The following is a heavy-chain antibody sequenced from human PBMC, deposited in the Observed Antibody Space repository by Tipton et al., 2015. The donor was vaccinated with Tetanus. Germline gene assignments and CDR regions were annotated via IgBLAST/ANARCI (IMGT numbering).Heavy chain of an antibody. Sequence: QSGPEVKKPGASVKVSCKVSGYTLTELSMHWVRQAPGKGLEWMGGFDPEDGETIYAQKFQGRVTMTEDTSTDTAYMELSSLRSEDTAVYYCATDITIFGVAKNTPHYYYYYGMDVWGQGTTVTVSS. J-gene: IGHJ6*02. CDR1: GYTLTELS. CDR3: ATDITIFGVAKNTPHYYYYYGMDV. CDR2: FDPEDGET. V-gene: IGHV1-24*01. D-gene: IGHD3-3*01.